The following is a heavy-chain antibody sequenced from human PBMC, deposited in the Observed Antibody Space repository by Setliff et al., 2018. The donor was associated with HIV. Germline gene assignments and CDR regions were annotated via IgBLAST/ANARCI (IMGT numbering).Heavy chain of an antibody. D-gene: IGHD6-19*01. CDR1: GFTFSSYS. J-gene: IGHJ4*02. Sequence: GGSLRLSCAASGFTFSSYSMNWVRQAPGKGLEWVSVITGSDGRTYYADSLKGRFTISRDNSKNTLYLQMNSLRAEDTAVYYCAKSGRAQWLVPYHFDYWGQGTLVTVSS. CDR3: AKSGRAQWLVPYHFDY. V-gene: IGHV3-23*01. CDR2: ITGSDGRT.